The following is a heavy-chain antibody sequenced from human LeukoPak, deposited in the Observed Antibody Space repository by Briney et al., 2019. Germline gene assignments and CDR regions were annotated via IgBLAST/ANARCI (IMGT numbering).Heavy chain of an antibody. D-gene: IGHD6-13*01. CDR1: GGSISSYY. J-gene: IGHJ4*02. CDR3: AATPIAAAVPFDY. CDR2: IYYSGST. Sequence: SETLSLTCTVSGGSISSYYWSWIRQPPGKGLEWIGYIYYSGSTNYNPSLKSRVTISVDTSKNQFSLKLSSVTAAGTAVYYCAATPIAAAVPFDYWGQGTLVTVSS. V-gene: IGHV4-59*01.